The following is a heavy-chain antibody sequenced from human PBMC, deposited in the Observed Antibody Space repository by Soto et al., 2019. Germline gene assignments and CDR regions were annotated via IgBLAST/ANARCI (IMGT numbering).Heavy chain of an antibody. CDR2: IYPGDSDT. J-gene: IGHJ6*02. V-gene: IGHV5-51*01. CDR3: ARIVVVPAAIIRFGMDV. CDR1: GYSFTIYW. Sequence: PGESLKISCKGSGYSFTIYWIGWVRQMPGKGLEWMGIIYPGDSDTRYSPSFQGQVTISADKSISTAYLQWSSLKASDTAMYYCARIVVVPAAIIRFGMDVWGQGTTVTVSS. D-gene: IGHD2-2*01.